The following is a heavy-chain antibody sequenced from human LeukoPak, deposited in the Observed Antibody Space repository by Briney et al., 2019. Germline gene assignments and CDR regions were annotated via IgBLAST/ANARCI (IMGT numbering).Heavy chain of an antibody. CDR1: GFTFSSYS. Sequence: PGGSLRLSCAASGFTFSSYSMNWVRQAPGKGLEWVSSISSSSSYIYYADSVKGRFTISRDNAKNSLYLQMNSLRAEDTAVYYCARSPLLWFGEPMYYFDYWGQGTLVTVSS. CDR2: ISSSSSYI. CDR3: ARSPLLWFGEPMYYFDY. J-gene: IGHJ4*02. V-gene: IGHV3-21*01. D-gene: IGHD3-10*01.